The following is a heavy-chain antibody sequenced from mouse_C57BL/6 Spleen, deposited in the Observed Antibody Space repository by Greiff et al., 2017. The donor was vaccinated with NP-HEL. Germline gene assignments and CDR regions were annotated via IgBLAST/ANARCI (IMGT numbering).Heavy chain of an antibody. V-gene: IGHV5-9-1*02. CDR2: ISSGGDYI. CDR1: GFTFSSYA. J-gene: IGHJ4*01. CDR3: TRETDDYYAMDY. Sequence: EVQRVESGEGLVKPGGSLKLSCAASGFTFSSYAMSWVRQTPEKRLEWVAYISSGGDYIYYADTVKGRFTISRDNARNTLYLQMSSLKSEDTAMYYCTRETDDYYAMDYWGQGTSVTVSS.